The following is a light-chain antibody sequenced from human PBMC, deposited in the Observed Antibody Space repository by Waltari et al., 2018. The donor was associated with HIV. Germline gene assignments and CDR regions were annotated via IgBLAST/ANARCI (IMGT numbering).Light chain of an antibody. CDR1: QGIRIY. Sequence: IQLTQSPSFLSASLGDRVPITCRASQGIRIYVAWYHQIPGKAAKLLIYAASTLQSGVSSRFSGSGSGTEFTLTVSSLQPEDFATYYCQQLNSYPYTFGPGTKLEI. CDR3: QQLNSYPYT. V-gene: IGKV1-9*01. J-gene: IGKJ2*01. CDR2: AAS.